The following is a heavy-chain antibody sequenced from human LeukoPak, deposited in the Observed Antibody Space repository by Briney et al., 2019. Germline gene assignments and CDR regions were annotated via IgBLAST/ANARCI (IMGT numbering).Heavy chain of an antibody. Sequence: GGSLRLSCAASRFTISSNYMSWVRQAPGKGLDWVSVISSGGSTYYSDSVKGRFTISRDNSKNTLYLQMNTLRAENTAVYYCARGLYSSGWYFDYWGQGTLVTVSS. CDR3: ARGLYSSGWYFDY. CDR1: RFTISSNY. V-gene: IGHV3-66*01. J-gene: IGHJ4*02. CDR2: ISSGGST. D-gene: IGHD6-19*01.